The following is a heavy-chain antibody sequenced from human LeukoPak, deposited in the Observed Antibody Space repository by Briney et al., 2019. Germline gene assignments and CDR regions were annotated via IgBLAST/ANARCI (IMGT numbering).Heavy chain of an antibody. CDR2: IIPIFGTA. CDR1: GGTFSSYA. J-gene: IGHJ4*02. V-gene: IGHV1-69*13. D-gene: IGHD2-15*01. Sequence: SVKVSCKASGGTFSSYAISWVRQAPGQGLEWMGGIIPIFGTANYAQKFQGRVTITADESTSTAYMELRSLRSDDTAVYYCARDLGYCSGGSCSLPDYWGQGTLVTVSS. CDR3: ARDLGYCSGGSCSLPDY.